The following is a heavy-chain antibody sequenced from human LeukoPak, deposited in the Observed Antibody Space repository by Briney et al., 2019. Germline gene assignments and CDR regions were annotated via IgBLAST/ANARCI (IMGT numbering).Heavy chain of an antibody. V-gene: IGHV3-7*03. J-gene: IGHJ5*02. CDR2: INEDGYEK. CDR1: GFPLTTYW. D-gene: IGHD7-27*01. CDR3: AKDPGDKDIDRWFDP. Sequence: GGSLRLSCAATGFPLTTYWMSWVRQAPGKGLEWVANINEDGYEKYYVGSVKGRFTISRDNAKNSLYLHMSGLRVEDMAVYYCAKDPGDKDIDRWFDPWGQGTLVTVSS.